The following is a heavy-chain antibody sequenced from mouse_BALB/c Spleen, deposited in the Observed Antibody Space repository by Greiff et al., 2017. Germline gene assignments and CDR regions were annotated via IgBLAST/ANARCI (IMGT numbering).Heavy chain of an antibody. CDR3: ARGDYYGSSYERYFDV. Sequence: EVMLVESGGGLVQPGGSRKLSCAASGFTFSSFGMHWVRQAPEKGLEWVAYISSGSSTIYYADTVKGRFTISRDNPKNTLFLQMTSLRSEDTAMYYCARGDYYGSSYERYFDVWGAGTTVTVSS. CDR1: GFTFSSFG. V-gene: IGHV5-17*02. D-gene: IGHD1-1*01. J-gene: IGHJ1*01. CDR2: ISSGSSTI.